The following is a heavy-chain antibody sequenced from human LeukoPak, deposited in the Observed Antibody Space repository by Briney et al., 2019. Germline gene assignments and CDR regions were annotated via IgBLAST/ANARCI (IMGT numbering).Heavy chain of an antibody. J-gene: IGHJ6*03. D-gene: IGHD6-6*01. V-gene: IGHV1-2*02. CDR3: ARDQLARPFSYYYYMDV. CDR1: GYTFSGYY. CDR2: INPNSGGT. Sequence: ASVKVSCKASGYTFSGYYLHWVRQAPGQGLEWMGWINPNSGGTNSAQKLQGRVTMTTDTSTSTAYMELRSLRSDDTAVYYCARDQLARPFSYYYYMDVWGKGTAVTISS.